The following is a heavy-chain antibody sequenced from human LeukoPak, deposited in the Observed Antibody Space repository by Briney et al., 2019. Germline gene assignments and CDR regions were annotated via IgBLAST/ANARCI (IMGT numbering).Heavy chain of an antibody. CDR2: ISGNGGST. D-gene: IGHD2-15*01. V-gene: IGHV3-20*04. J-gene: IGHJ4*02. Sequence: PGGSLRLSCAASGFTFDDYGMSWVRQAPGKGLEWVSGISGNGGSTYYADSVKGRFTISRDNAKNSLYLQMNSLRAEDTGVYYCARDGIYCSGGSCYSDYWGQGTLVTVSS. CDR3: ARDGIYCSGGSCYSDY. CDR1: GFTFDDYG.